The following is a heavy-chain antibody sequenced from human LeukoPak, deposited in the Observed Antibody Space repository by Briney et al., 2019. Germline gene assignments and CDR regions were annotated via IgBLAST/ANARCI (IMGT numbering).Heavy chain of an antibody. CDR3: ANDSFDC. J-gene: IGHJ4*02. D-gene: IGHD3-16*01. Sequence: SQTLSLTCAISGDSVSSNSAAWNWIRRSPSRGLEWLGSTYYRSKWYTNYAVSVKSRITINADTSKNQFSLQLNSVTPEDTAVYYCANDSFDCWGQGILVTVSS. CDR2: TYYRSKWYT. CDR1: GDSVSSNSAA. V-gene: IGHV6-1*01.